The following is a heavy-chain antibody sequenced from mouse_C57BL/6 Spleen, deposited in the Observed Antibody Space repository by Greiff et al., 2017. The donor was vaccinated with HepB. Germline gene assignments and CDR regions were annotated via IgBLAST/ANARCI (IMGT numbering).Heavy chain of an antibody. Sequence: QVQLKESGPELVKPGASVKISCKASGYAFSSSWMNWVKQRPGKGLEWIGRIYPGDGDTNYNGKFKGKATLTADKSSSTAYMQLSSLTSEDSAVYFCARSGYDYDFAYWGQGTLVTVSA. D-gene: IGHD2-4*01. J-gene: IGHJ3*01. V-gene: IGHV1-82*01. CDR2: IYPGDGDT. CDR1: GYAFSSSW. CDR3: ARSGYDYDFAY.